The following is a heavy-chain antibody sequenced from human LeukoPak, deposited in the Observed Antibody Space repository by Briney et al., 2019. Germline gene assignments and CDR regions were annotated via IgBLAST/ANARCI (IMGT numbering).Heavy chain of an antibody. CDR3: ARVAAGRSNIDY. V-gene: IGHV1-69*01. J-gene: IGHJ4*02. CDR2: IIPIFGTA. Sequence: GSSVKVSCKASGGTFSSYAISWVRQAPGQGLEWMGGIIPIFGTANYAQKFQGRVTITADESTSTAYMELSSLRSEDAAVYYCARVAAGRSNIDYWGQGTLVTVSS. D-gene: IGHD6-13*01. CDR1: GGTFSSYA.